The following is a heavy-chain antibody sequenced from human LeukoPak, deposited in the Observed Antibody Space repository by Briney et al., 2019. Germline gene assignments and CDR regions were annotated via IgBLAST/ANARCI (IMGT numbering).Heavy chain of an antibody. CDR3: ARVRGYSGYDYPFDY. CDR2: IYYSGST. J-gene: IGHJ4*02. V-gene: IGHV4-31*03. CDR1: GGCISSGGYY. D-gene: IGHD5-12*01. Sequence: SQTLSLTCTVCGGCISSGGYYWIWIRQHPGKGLEWIGYIYYSGSTYYNPSLKSRVTISVDTSKNQFSLKLSSVTAADTAVYYCARVRGYSGYDYPFDYWGQGTLFTVSS.